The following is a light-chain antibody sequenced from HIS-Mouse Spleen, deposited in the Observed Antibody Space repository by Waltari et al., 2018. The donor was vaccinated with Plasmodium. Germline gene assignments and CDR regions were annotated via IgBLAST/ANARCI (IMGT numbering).Light chain of an antibody. J-gene: IGLJ2*01. V-gene: IGLV2-8*01. CDR1: SSDVGGYNY. CDR2: EVS. Sequence: QSALTQPPSASGSPGQSVTISCTGTSSDVGGYNYVSWYQQHPGQAPKRMIYEVSKRPPGGPERFSGSKSGNTASLTVSGLQAEDEADYYCSSYAGSNNLVFGGGTKLTVL. CDR3: SSYAGSNNLV.